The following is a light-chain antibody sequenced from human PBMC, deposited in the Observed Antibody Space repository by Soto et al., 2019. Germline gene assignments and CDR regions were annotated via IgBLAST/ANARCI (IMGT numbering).Light chain of an antibody. CDR2: GAS. CDR1: QDTRRY. V-gene: IGKV1-9*01. Sequence: DIQLTQSPSFLSASVGDRVTITCRASQDTRRYLAWYQQRPGKAPKLLIYGASTLQSGVPSRFSGSGSGTEFTLTIGSLQPEDFATYYCQRPGVFGPGTKVDIK. CDR3: QRPGV. J-gene: IGKJ3*01.